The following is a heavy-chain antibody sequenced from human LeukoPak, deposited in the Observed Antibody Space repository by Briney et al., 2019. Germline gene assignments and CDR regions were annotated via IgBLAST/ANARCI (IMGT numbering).Heavy chain of an antibody. V-gene: IGHV3-30*04. CDR3: ARTGYCSGGSCKLYYYYYYMDV. CDR2: ISYDGSNK. D-gene: IGHD2-15*01. CDR1: GFTFSNYA. J-gene: IGHJ6*03. Sequence: GGSLRLSCAASGFTFSNYALHWVRQAPGKGLEWVAVISYDGSNKYYADSVKGRFTISRDNAKNSLYLQMNSLRAEDTAVYYCARTGYCSGGSCKLYYYYYYMDVWGKGTTVTVSS.